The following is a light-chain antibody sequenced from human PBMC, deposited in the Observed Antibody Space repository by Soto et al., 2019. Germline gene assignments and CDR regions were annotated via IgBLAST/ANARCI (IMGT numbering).Light chain of an antibody. CDR3: SSYTSSSTPYV. Sequence: QSVLTQPASVSGSPGQSITISCTGTSSDVGGYNYVSWHQQHPGKAPKLMIYEVSNRPSGVSNRFSGSKSGNTASLTISGLQAEDEADYYCSSYTSSSTPYVFGPGTKLTVL. J-gene: IGLJ1*01. V-gene: IGLV2-14*01. CDR1: SSDVGGYNY. CDR2: EVS.